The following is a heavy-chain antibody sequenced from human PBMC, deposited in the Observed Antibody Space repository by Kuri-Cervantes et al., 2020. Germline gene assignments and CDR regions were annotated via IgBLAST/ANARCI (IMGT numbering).Heavy chain of an antibody. CDR1: GFTVSSNY. CDR2: IYSCGST. CDR3: ARNDYGDFNDAFDI. J-gene: IGHJ3*02. V-gene: IGHV3-66*03. Sequence: GGSLRLSCAASGFTVSSNYMSWVRQAPGKGLEWVSVIYSCGSTYYADSVKGRFTISRDNSKNTLYLQMNSLRAEDTAVYYCARNDYGDFNDAFDIWGQGAMVTVSS. D-gene: IGHD4-17*01.